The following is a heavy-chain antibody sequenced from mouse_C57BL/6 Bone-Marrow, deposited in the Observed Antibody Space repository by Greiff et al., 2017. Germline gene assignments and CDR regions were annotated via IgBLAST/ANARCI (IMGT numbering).Heavy chain of an antibody. CDR2: INPNYGTT. V-gene: IGHV1-39*01. CDR1: GYSFTDYN. D-gene: IGHD2-2*01. Sequence: VQLKQSGPELVKPGASVKISCKASGYSFTDYNMNWVKQSNGKSLEWIGVINPNYGTTSYNQKFKGKATLTVDQSSSTAYMQLNDQTSEYSAVYCCTRGIYYGYGDYWGQGTTLTVSS. CDR3: TRGIYYGYGDY. J-gene: IGHJ2*01.